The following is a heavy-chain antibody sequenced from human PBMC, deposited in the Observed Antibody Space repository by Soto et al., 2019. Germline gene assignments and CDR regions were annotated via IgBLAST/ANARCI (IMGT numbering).Heavy chain of an antibody. Sequence: EVQLVESGGGLVQPGGSLGLSCAASGFTFSSYSMNWVRQAPGKGLEWVSYISSSSSTIYYADSVKGRFTISRDNAKNSLYLQMNCLRAEDTAVYYCARDLVVTTIMGWYFDLWGRGTLVTVSS. CDR1: GFTFSSYS. D-gene: IGHD2-21*02. V-gene: IGHV3-48*01. J-gene: IGHJ2*01. CDR3: ARDLVVTTIMGWYFDL. CDR2: ISSSSSTI.